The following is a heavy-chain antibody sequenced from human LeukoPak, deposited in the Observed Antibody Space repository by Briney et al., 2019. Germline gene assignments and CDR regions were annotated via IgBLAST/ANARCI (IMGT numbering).Heavy chain of an antibody. Sequence: PSETLSLTCTVSGGSISSYYWSRIRQPPGKRLEWIGYIYYSGSTSYNPSLKSRVTISVDTSKNQISLKLSSVTAADTAVYYCARDLGVMVRAFDIWGQGTMVTVSS. D-gene: IGHD5-18*01. CDR1: GGSISSYY. CDR3: ARDLGVMVRAFDI. V-gene: IGHV4-59*01. J-gene: IGHJ3*02. CDR2: IYYSGST.